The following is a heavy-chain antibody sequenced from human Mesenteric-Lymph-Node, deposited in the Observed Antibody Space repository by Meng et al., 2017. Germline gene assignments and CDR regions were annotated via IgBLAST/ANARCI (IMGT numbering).Heavy chain of an antibody. CDR1: GFTFSSYA. CDR2: IYTDVGLT. V-gene: IGHV3-23*01. Sequence: GESLKISCAASGFTFSSYAMHWVRQAPGKGLECVSTIYTDVGLTHYADSVKGRFTISRDNSKNTLYLQMNSLRAEDTAVYFCAKGVNSGNPYVAFDICGQGTMVTVSS. CDR3: AKGVNSGNPYVAFDI. D-gene: IGHD1-26*01. J-gene: IGHJ3*02.